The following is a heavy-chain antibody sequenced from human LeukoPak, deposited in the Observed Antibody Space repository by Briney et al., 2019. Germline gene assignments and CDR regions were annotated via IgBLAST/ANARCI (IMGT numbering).Heavy chain of an antibody. CDR2: IYDSWNT. J-gene: IGHJ5*02. V-gene: IGHV4-59*01. CDR1: GDSISSNY. D-gene: IGHD4-17*01. Sequence: SETLSLTCTVSGDSISSNYWSWIRQPPGKGLEWIGYIYDSWNTKYNPSLKGRVTILGDTSKNLFSLELTSVTAADTAVYYCATCRDEFADYGFTSWGQGFLVTVSS. CDR3: ATCRDEFADYGFTS.